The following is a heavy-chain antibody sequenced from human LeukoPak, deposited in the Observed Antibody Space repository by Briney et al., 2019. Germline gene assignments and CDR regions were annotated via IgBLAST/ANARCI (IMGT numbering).Heavy chain of an antibody. J-gene: IGHJ6*02. Sequence: GGSLRLSCAASGFTVSSNYMSWVRQAPGKGLEWVSVIYSGGSTYYADSVKGRFTISRDNSKNTLYLQMNSLRAKDTAVYYCARGSRHFGMDVWGQGTTVTVSS. CDR2: IYSGGST. CDR3: ARGSRHFGMDV. V-gene: IGHV3-66*01. CDR1: GFTVSSNY.